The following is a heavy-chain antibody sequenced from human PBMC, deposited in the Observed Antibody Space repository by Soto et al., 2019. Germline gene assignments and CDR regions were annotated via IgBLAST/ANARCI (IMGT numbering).Heavy chain of an antibody. J-gene: IGHJ4*02. V-gene: IGHV3-11*04. CDR1: GFTFSDYY. CDR3: VREGDCSGGSCSIFDY. Sequence: QVQLVDSGGGLVKPGGSLRLSCAASGFTFSDYYMSWIRQAPGKGLEWISYITSSGSSTYYADSVKGRFTISRDNAKNTLYLQMNSLRDEDTAVYYCVREGDCSGGSCSIFDYWGQGTLVTVSS. D-gene: IGHD2-15*01. CDR2: ITSSGSST.